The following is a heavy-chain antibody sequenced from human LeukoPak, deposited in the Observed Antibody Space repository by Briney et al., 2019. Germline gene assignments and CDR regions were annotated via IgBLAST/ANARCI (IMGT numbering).Heavy chain of an antibody. Sequence: GGSLRFSGAASGFTFSSYSMNWVRQAPGKGLEWGSSISSSSSYIYYADSVKGRFTISRDNAKNSLYLQMNSLRAEDTAVYYCARDRSTVTTVYYFDYWGQGTLVTVSS. CDR1: GFTFSSYS. J-gene: IGHJ4*02. V-gene: IGHV3-21*01. CDR2: ISSSSSYI. D-gene: IGHD4-17*01. CDR3: ARDRSTVTTVYYFDY.